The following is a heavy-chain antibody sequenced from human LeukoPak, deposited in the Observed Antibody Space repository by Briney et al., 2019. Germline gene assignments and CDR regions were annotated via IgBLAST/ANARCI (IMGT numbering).Heavy chain of an antibody. D-gene: IGHD5-24*01. CDR2: MNPDTGGR. CDR3: ARDRVEMSTSLSFFEN. CDR1: GYSFVGYY. J-gene: IGHJ4*02. Sequence: ASVRVSCKASGYSFVGYYIHWIRQAPGQGLEWLGWMNPDTGGRKLAQKFQGRVTLTRDTSINTAYMELNSLQSDDTAVYFCARDRVEMSTSLSFFENWGQGSLITVSS. V-gene: IGHV1-2*02.